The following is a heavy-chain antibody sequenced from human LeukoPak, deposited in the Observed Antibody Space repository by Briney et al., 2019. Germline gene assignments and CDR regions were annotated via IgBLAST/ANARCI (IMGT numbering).Heavy chain of an antibody. CDR1: GFTFSSYA. V-gene: IGHV3-23*01. CDR2: ISGSGGST. CDR3: ARAVPQAAQSLQDYYGMDV. Sequence: PGGSLGLSCAASGFTFSSYAMSWVRQAPGKGLEWVSAISGSGGSTYYADSVKGRFTISRDNSKNTLYLQMNSLRAEDTAVYYCARAVPQAAQSLQDYYGMDVWGQGTTVTVSS. D-gene: IGHD6-6*01. J-gene: IGHJ6*02.